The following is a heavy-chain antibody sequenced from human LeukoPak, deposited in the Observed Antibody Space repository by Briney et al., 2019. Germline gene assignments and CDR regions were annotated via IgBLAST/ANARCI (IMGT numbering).Heavy chain of an antibody. D-gene: IGHD3-16*01. J-gene: IGHJ4*02. CDR3: ARADGAGGPYDY. CDR2: IYSGGTT. V-gene: IGHV3-53*01. CDR1: GFTVSSNY. Sequence: GGSLRLSCAVSGFTVSSNYMSWVRQAPGKELEWVSVIYSGGTTHYADSVKGRFTISRDNSKNTLFLQMNSLRAEDTAVYYCARADGAGGPYDYWGQGTLVTVSS.